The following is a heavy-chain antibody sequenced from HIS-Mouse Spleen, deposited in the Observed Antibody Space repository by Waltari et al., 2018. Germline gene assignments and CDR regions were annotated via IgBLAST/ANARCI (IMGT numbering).Heavy chain of an antibody. CDR3: ARDFHDFWSGYYGGDKKHDAFDI. CDR1: GGSISSYY. Sequence: QVQLQESGPGLVKPSETLSLTCTVSGGSISSYYWSWIRQPAGKGLEWIGRIYTSGSTTSNPSPKSRVTMSVDTSKNQFSLKLSSVTAADTAVYYCARDFHDFWSGYYGGDKKHDAFDIWGQGTMVTVSS. J-gene: IGHJ3*02. D-gene: IGHD3-3*01. V-gene: IGHV4-4*07. CDR2: IYTSGST.